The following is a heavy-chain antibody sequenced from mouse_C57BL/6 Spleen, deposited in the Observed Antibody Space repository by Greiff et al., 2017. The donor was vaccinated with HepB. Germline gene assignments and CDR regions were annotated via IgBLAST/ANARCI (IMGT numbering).Heavy chain of an antibody. J-gene: IGHJ3*01. D-gene: IGHD2-2*01. CDR1: GFTFSSDA. CDR2: IRYGGSYT. Sequence: EVKLMEPGGGLVKPGGSLKLSCAASGFTFSSDAMSWVRQTPEKRLEWVATIRYGGSYTYYPANVKGRFTISRDNAKNNLYLPMSHLESDDTAMYYCARDHGYPFAYRGQETLVTVSA. CDR3: ARDHGYPFAY. V-gene: IGHV5-4*01.